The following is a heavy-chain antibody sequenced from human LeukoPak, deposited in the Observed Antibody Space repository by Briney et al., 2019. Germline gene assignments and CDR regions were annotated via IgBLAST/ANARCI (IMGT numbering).Heavy chain of an antibody. CDR2: ISSSGSTI. CDR3: ARSASSGWFFDY. D-gene: IGHD6-19*01. Sequence: GRSLRLSCAASGFTFSDYYMSWIRQAPGKGLEWVSYISSSGSTIYYADSVKGRFTISRDNAKNSLYLQMNSLRAEDTAVYYCARSASSGWFFDYWGQGTLVTVSS. V-gene: IGHV3-11*04. CDR1: GFTFSDYY. J-gene: IGHJ4*02.